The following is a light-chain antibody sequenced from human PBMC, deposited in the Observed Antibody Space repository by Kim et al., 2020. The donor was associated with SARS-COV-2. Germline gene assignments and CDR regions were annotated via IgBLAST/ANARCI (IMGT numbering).Light chain of an antibody. CDR2: GAS. V-gene: IGKV3-15*01. J-gene: IGKJ2*01. Sequence: VMTQSPATLSLSPGESAILSCRARQSIGTNLAWYHQKPGQAPRLLIYGASTRATGVPARISGSACGSDFTLTISTLQSGDFGIYYCQQYNNWLPYTFGQGTKLEI. CDR3: QQYNNWLPYT. CDR1: QSIGTN.